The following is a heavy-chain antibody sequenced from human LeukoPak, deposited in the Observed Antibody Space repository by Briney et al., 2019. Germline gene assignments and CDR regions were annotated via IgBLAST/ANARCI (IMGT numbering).Heavy chain of an antibody. CDR2: MHYSGST. Sequence: PSETLSLTCTVSGGSISSTTYYWGWIRQRPGKGLEWIGSMHYSGSTYYNPSLESRVTISIDTSKNQFSLKLSSVTAADTAVYYCARAVGSGSFQTYYYYMDVWGKGTTVTISS. V-gene: IGHV4-39*07. D-gene: IGHD3-10*01. CDR1: GGSISSTTYY. J-gene: IGHJ6*03. CDR3: ARAVGSGSFQTYYYYMDV.